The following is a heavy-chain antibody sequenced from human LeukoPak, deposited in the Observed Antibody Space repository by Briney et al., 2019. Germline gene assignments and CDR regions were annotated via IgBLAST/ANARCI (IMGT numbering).Heavy chain of an antibody. CDR1: GGSISSYY. V-gene: IGHV4-59*01. CDR3: ARVSLIASAFDI. CDR2: IYYSGST. Sequence: SETLSLTCTVSGGSISSYYWSWIRQPPGKGLEWIGYIYYSGSTNYNPSLKSRVTISVDTSKNQFSLKLSSVTAADTAVYYCARVSLIASAFDIWGQGTMVTVSS. J-gene: IGHJ3*02. D-gene: IGHD3-22*01.